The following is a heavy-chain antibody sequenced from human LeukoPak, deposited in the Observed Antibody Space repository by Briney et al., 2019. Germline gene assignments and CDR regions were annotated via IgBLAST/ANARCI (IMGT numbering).Heavy chain of an antibody. CDR3: ASIQVPTAMGWFDP. V-gene: IGHV4-30-4*08. CDR2: IYYRGST. D-gene: IGHD2-2*01. J-gene: IGHJ5*02. Sequence: SETLSLTCTVSGGSISSGNYYWRWIRQPPGKGLEWIGYIYYRGSTYYNPSLKSRVTISVDTSKNQFSLKLSSVTAADTAVYYCASIQVPTAMGWFDPWGQGTLVTVSS. CDR1: GGSISSGNYY.